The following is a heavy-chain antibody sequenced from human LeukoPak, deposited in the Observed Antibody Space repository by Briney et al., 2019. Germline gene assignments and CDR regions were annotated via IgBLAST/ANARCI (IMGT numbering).Heavy chain of an antibody. V-gene: IGHV5-51*01. CDR2: IYPGDSDT. CDR1: GYSFTSYW. CDR3: ARLFRWELQFRAFDI. J-gene: IGHJ3*02. Sequence: GESLKISCKGSGYSFTSYWIGWVRQMPGKGREWMGIIYPGDSDTRYSPSFQGQVTISADKSISTAYLQWSSLKASDTAMYYCARLFRWELQFRAFDIWGQGTMVTVSS. D-gene: IGHD1-26*01.